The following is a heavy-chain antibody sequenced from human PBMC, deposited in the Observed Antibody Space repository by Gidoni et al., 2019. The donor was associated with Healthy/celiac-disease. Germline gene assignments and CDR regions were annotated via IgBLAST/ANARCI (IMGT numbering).Heavy chain of an antibody. D-gene: IGHD4-17*01. CDR2: ISYDGSNK. CDR3: ARSPTVTTYQFDYFDY. J-gene: IGHJ4*02. Sequence: QVQLVETGGRVVQAVRSLRLTLAASGFTFSSYPMHWVRQAPGKGLEWVAVISYDGSNKYYADSVKGRFTISRDNSKNTLYLQMNSLRAEDTAVYYCARSPTVTTYQFDYFDYWGQGTLVTVSS. V-gene: IGHV3-30-3*01. CDR1: GFTFSSYP.